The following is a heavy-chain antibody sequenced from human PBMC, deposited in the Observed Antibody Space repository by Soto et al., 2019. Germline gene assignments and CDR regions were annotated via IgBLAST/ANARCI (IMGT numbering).Heavy chain of an antibody. J-gene: IGHJ5*01. CDR3: AKEGDYGDDAGENWFDS. CDR2: INSDGSHT. V-gene: IGHV3-74*01. Sequence: EVQLVESGGGLVQPGGSLRLSCAASGFTFFAYWIHWVRQVPGKGLVWVSRINSDGSHTSYVDSVRGRFTISRDNSKNTVYLQMNSLTAEDTAVYYCAKEGDYGDDAGENWFDSWGQGSLVTVSS. D-gene: IGHD4-17*01. CDR1: GFTFFAYW.